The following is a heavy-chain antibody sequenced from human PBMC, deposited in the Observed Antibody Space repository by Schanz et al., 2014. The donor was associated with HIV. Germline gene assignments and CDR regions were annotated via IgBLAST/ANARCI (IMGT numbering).Heavy chain of an antibody. CDR1: GFTYRNYG. Sequence: EQLVESGGGVVQPGRSLRLSCAASGFTYRNYGMHWVRQAPGGGLEGVGRIQTKPNSHTTEFAASVEGRFTMSRDESKSSVTLQMNSLKAEDTAVYYCARENWYLDLWGRGTLVTVSP. J-gene: IGHJ2*01. V-gene: IGHV3-72*01. CDR2: IQTKPNSHTT. CDR3: ARENWYLDL.